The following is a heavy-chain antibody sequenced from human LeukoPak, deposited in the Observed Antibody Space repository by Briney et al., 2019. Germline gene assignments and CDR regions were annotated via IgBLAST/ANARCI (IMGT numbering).Heavy chain of an antibody. D-gene: IGHD1-26*01. CDR2: MYSRGSS. Sequence: PGGSLRLSCTVSGFTVGNNYMSWVRQAPGKGLGWVALMYSRGSSHYADSVRGRFTISRDSSKNTVYLQMNSLTAEDTAVYYCARGQIVGAQGDFWGQGTLVTVSS. V-gene: IGHV3-66*02. CDR3: ARGQIVGAQGDF. CDR1: GFTVGNNY. J-gene: IGHJ4*02.